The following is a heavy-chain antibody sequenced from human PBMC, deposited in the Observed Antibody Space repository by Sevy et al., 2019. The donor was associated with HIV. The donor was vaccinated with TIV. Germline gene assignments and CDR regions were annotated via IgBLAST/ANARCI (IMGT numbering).Heavy chain of an antibody. CDR3: TREDIVLGEDNYYGMDV. V-gene: IGHV3-23*01. CDR2: ISGSGDNT. Sequence: GGSLRLSCAASGFTFSSFAMTWVRQAPGKGLEWVSGISGSGDNTYYADSVKGRFTISRDTSKNTVYLEMKSLRAEDTAVYYCTREDIVLGEDNYYGMDVWGHGTTVTVSS. J-gene: IGHJ6*02. CDR1: GFTFSSFA. D-gene: IGHD2-15*01.